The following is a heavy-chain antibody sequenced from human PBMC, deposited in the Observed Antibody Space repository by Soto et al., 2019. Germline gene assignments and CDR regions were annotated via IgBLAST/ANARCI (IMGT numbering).Heavy chain of an antibody. CDR1: GGSISSGGYY. CDR3: ARSCFSDCSRTNDKDY. J-gene: IGHJ4*02. CDR2: IYYSGST. D-gene: IGHD2-2*01. V-gene: IGHV4-31*03. Sequence: SETLSLTCTVSGGSISSGGYYWSWIRQHPGKGLEWIGYIYYSGSTYYNPSLKSRVTISVDTSKNQFSLKLSSLTAADTAVYYWARSCFSDCSRTNDKDYWGQVTLVTVSP.